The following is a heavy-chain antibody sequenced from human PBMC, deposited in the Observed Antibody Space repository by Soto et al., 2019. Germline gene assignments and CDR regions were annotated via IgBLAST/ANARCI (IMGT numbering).Heavy chain of an antibody. Sequence: PGGSLRLSCAASGFTFSDYYMSWIRQAPGKGLEWVSYISSSGSTIYYADSVKGRFTISRDNAKNSLYLQMNSLRAEDTAVYYCARGSNVRDCSSTCCYYYYYMDVWGKGTTVTVSS. V-gene: IGHV3-11*01. J-gene: IGHJ6*03. CDR3: ARGSNVRDCSSTCCYYYYYMDV. D-gene: IGHD2-2*01. CDR2: ISSSGSTI. CDR1: GFTFSDYY.